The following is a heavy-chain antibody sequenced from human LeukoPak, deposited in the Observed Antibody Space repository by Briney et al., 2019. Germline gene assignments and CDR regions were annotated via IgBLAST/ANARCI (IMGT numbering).Heavy chain of an antibody. CDR2: IYSGGTT. CDR3: ASPTAVRDYYYYGMDV. CDR1: GFTVSNNY. D-gene: IGHD4-17*01. V-gene: IGHV3-66*01. Sequence: GGSLRLSCAASGFTVSNNYMSWVRQAPGKGLEWVSVIYSGGTTYYADSVKGRFTISRDNSKNTLYLQMNSLRAEDTAVYYCASPTAVRDYYYYGMDVWGQGTTVTVSS. J-gene: IGHJ6*02.